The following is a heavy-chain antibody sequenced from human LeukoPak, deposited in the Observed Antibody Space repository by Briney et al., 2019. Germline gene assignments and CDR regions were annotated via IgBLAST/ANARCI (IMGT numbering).Heavy chain of an antibody. CDR2: ISYDGSNK. D-gene: IGHD1-26*01. CDR3: ARDANGMVDRYYYYYYGMDV. Sequence: PGGSLRLSCAASGFTFSNYGMHWVRQAPGKGLEWVAVISYDGSNKYYADSVKGRFTISRDNSKNTLYLQMNSLRAEDTAVYYCARDANGMVDRYYYYYYGMDVWGQGTTVTVSS. CDR1: GFTFSNYG. V-gene: IGHV3-30*03. J-gene: IGHJ6*02.